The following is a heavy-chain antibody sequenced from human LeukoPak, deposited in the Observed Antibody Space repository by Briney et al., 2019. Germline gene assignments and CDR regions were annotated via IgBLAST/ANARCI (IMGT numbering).Heavy chain of an antibody. J-gene: IGHJ4*02. CDR2: IYTSGST. CDR3: AREQMATIDY. CDR1: GGSINSGSYY. Sequence: SQTLSLTCTVSGGSINSGSYYYHWIRQPAGKGLEWIGRIYTSGSTIYNPSLESRVTISVDTSKNQFSLKLSSVTAADTAVYYCAREQMATIDYWGQGTLVTVSS. V-gene: IGHV4-61*02. D-gene: IGHD5-24*01.